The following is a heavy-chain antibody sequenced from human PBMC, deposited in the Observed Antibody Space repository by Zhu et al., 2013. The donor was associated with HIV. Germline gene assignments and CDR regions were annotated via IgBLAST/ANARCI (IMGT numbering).Heavy chain of an antibody. Sequence: VQLVESGGGVVQPGRSLRLSCAASGFTFSTYAMHWVRQAPGKGLEWVAVISYDGSNKYYADSVKGRFTISRGNSKNTLYLQMNSLRAEDTAVYYXARPLYSSGWYVRSYYYYGMDVWAKGPRSPSP. CDR1: GFTFSTYA. D-gene: IGHD6-19*01. CDR2: ISYDGSNK. V-gene: IGHV3-30-3*01. J-gene: IGHJ6*02. CDR3: ARPLYSSGWYVRSYYYYGMDV.